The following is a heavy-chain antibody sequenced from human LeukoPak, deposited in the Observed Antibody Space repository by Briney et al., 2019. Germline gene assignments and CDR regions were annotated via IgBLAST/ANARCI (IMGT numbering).Heavy chain of an antibody. CDR2: IYYSGST. CDR3: ARDKVGSGLFDY. V-gene: IGHV4-39*07. CDR1: GGSISSSSYY. D-gene: IGHD3-10*01. J-gene: IGHJ4*02. Sequence: SETLSLTCTVSGGSISSSSYYWGWIRQPPGKGLEWIGSIYYSGSTYYNPSLKSRVTISVDTSKNQFSLKLSSVTAADTAVYYCARDKVGSGLFDYWGQGTLVTVSS.